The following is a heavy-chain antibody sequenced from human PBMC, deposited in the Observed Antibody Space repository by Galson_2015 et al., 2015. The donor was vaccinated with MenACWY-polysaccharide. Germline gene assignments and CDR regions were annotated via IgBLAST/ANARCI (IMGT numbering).Heavy chain of an antibody. CDR1: DYSIRSGYF. CDR3: ARVEKYSGSFYILY. J-gene: IGHJ4*02. Sequence: LSLTCAVSDYSIRSGYFRGWIRQPPGKGLAWIASIFHSGTTYYNPSLKSRVTISVDTSKSQFSLELSSVTAADTAVYYCARVEKYSGSFYILYWGQGTLVTVSS. D-gene: IGHD1-26*01. CDR2: IFHSGTT. V-gene: IGHV4-38-2*01.